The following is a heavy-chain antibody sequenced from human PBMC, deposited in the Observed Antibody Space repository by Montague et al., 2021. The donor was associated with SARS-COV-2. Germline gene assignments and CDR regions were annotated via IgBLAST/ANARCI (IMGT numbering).Heavy chain of an antibody. D-gene: IGHD2-21*01. CDR3: ARSRDPSRTYYLAY. CDR2: INYSGSA. V-gene: IGHV4-59*01. Sequence: SETLSLTCSVSGGSIGSYYWSWLRQPPGKGLEWIGHINYSGSATYSPSFKSRVTISIDTPKNQFSLKLSSVTAADTAVYYCARSRDPSRTYYLAYWGQGTLVTVSS. J-gene: IGHJ4*02. CDR1: GGSIGSYY.